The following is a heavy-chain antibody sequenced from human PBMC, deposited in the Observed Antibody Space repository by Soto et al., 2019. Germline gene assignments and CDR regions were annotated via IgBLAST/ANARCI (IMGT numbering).Heavy chain of an antibody. D-gene: IGHD6-13*01. CDR1: GFTFSSYG. J-gene: IGHJ6*01. Sequence: QVQLVESGGGVVQPGRSLRLSYAASGFTFSSYGMHWVRQAPGKGLEWVAVISYDGSNKYYADSVKGRFTISRDNSKNTLYLQMNSLRAEDTAVYYCAKVWQQLGRYYYYGMDVW. V-gene: IGHV3-30*18. CDR2: ISYDGSNK. CDR3: AKVWQQLGRYYYYGMDV.